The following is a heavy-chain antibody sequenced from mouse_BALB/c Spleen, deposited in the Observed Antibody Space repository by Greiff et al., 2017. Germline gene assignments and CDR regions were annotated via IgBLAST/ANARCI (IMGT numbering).Heavy chain of an antibody. Sequence: QVQLQQSGAELVKPGASVKMSCKASGYTFTSYWMHWVKQRPGQGLEWIGVIDPSDSYTSYNQKFKGKATLTVDTSSSTAYMQLSSLTSEDSAVYYCTRYLGGYYAMDYWGQGTSVTVSS. CDR1: GYTFTSYW. V-gene: IGHV1S127*01. D-gene: IGHD4-1*01. J-gene: IGHJ4*01. CDR2: IDPSDSYT. CDR3: TRYLGGYYAMDY.